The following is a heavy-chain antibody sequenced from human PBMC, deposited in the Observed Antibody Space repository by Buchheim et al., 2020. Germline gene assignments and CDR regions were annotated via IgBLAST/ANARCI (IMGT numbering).Heavy chain of an antibody. Sequence: QVQLQQWGAGLLKPSETLSLTCAVYSGSFSGYYWSWIRQPPGKGLEWIGEINHSGSTNYNPSLKSRVTISVDTSKNQFSLKLSSVTAADTAVYYCARLNSRRVFDPWGQGTL. CDR3: ARLNSRRVFDP. V-gene: IGHV4-34*01. CDR2: INHSGST. CDR1: SGSFSGYY. J-gene: IGHJ5*02.